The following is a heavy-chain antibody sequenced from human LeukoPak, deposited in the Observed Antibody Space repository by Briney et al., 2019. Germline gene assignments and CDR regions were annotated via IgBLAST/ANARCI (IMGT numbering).Heavy chain of an antibody. CDR1: GFTFSSYE. J-gene: IGHJ4*02. CDR2: ISSGGSAI. CDR3: VSGYRNGVDY. Sequence: PGGSLRLSCAVSGFTFSSYEMSWVRQAPGKGLEWVSYISSGGSAIYYADSVRGRFTISRDNARNSLYLQMNSLRIEDTAVYYCVSGYRNGVDYWGQGILVTVSS. V-gene: IGHV3-48*03. D-gene: IGHD5-12*01.